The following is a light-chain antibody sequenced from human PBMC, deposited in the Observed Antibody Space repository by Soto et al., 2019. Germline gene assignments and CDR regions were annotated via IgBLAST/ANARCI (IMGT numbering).Light chain of an antibody. Sequence: DIQMTQSPSTLSASVGDRVTITCRASQSISNWLAWYQQKPGIAPKLLIYSASSLESGVPSRFSGSGSGTEFTLTISILQPDDFATYYCQQFYFYPLTFGRGTKVEI. J-gene: IGKJ4*01. CDR3: QQFYFYPLT. V-gene: IGKV1-5*03. CDR1: QSISNW. CDR2: SAS.